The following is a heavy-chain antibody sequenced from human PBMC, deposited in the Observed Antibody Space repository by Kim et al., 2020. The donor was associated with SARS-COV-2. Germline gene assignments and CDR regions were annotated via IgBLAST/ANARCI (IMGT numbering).Heavy chain of an antibody. Sequence: GGSLRLSCAASGFTFSSYGMHWVRQAPGKGLEWVAVISYDGSNKYYADSVKGRFTISRDNSKNTLYLQMNSLRAEDTAVYYCAKDSGQEVRGVPDYWGQGTLVTVSS. CDR1: GFTFSSYG. CDR3: AKDSGQEVRGVPDY. CDR2: ISYDGSNK. V-gene: IGHV3-30*18. J-gene: IGHJ4*02. D-gene: IGHD3-10*01.